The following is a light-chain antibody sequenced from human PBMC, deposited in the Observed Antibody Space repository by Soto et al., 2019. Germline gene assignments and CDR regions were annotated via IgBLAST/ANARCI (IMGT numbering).Light chain of an antibody. V-gene: IGLV2-14*01. CDR3: SSYTNRGTLDI. CDR1: SSEVGGYNY. Sequence: QSVLTQPASVSGSPGQSITISCTGTSSEVGGYNYVSWYQQHPGKAPKLMIYDVSDRPSGVSNRFSGSKSGNTASLTISGLQAEDEADYYCSSYTNRGTLDIFGNGTKVTVL. J-gene: IGLJ1*01. CDR2: DVS.